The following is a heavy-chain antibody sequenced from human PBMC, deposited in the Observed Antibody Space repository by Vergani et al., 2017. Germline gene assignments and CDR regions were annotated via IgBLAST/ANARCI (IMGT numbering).Heavy chain of an antibody. J-gene: IGHJ6*02. Sequence: EVQLVESGGGLVQPGGSLRLSCAASGFTFSSYEMNWVRQAPGKGLEWVSYISSSGSTIYYADSLKGRFTITRDNAKNSLYLQMNSLRAEDTAVYYCAGDQGEQLVLSGMDVWGQGTTVTVSS. CDR3: AGDQGEQLVLSGMDV. CDR1: GFTFSSYE. V-gene: IGHV3-48*03. D-gene: IGHD6-6*01. CDR2: ISSSGSTI.